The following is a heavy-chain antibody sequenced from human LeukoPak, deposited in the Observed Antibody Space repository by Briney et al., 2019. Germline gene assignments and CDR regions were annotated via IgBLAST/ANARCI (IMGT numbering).Heavy chain of an antibody. V-gene: IGHV4-34*01. CDR2: INHRGST. CDR3: ATYSTGFDI. Sequence: SETLSLTCAVYGGSFSDYYWTWICQPPGKGLEWIGEINHRGSTHYNPSLKSRVTISVDTSKKQFSLKLSSVTAADTAVYYCATYSTGFDIWGQGTVVTVSS. CDR1: GGSFSDYY. J-gene: IGHJ3*02. D-gene: IGHD6-19*01.